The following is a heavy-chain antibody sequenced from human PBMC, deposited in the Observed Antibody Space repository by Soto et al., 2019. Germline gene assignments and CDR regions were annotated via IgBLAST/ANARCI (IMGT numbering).Heavy chain of an antibody. CDR2: ISGSGGST. V-gene: IGHV3-23*01. CDR3: EKDANWEDHY. J-gene: IGHJ4*02. Sequence: GGSLRLSCAASGFTFSSYAMSWVRQAPGKGLEWVSTISGSGGSTHYADSVKGRFTISRDNSKNTLYLQMHSLRAEDTAIYYCEKDANWEDHYWGQGTLVTVSS. D-gene: IGHD1-1*01. CDR1: GFTFSSYA.